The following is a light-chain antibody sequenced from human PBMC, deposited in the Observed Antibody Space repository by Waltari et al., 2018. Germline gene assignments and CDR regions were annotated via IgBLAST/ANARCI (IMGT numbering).Light chain of an antibody. CDR3: QQYNSWPRT. V-gene: IGKV3-15*01. CDR1: QSVSSN. Sequence: EIVMTQSPATLSVSPGERDTLSCRASQSVSSNLAWYQQKPGQAPRLLIYAASTMATGIPARFSGSGSGTEFTLTISSLQSEDFAVYYCQQYNSWPRTFGQGTKVEIK. J-gene: IGKJ1*01. CDR2: AAS.